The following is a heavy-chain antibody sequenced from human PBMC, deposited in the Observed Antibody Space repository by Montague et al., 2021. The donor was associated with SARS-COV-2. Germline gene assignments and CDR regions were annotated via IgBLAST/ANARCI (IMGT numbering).Heavy chain of an antibody. CDR3: ARLRRPIYCSGGSCYSYNWFDP. CDR1: GGSISSYY. V-gene: IGHV4-59*08. CDR2: IYYSGST. Sequence: SETLSLTCTVSGGSISSYYWSWIRQPPGKGLEWIGDIYYSGSTNYNPSLKSRVTISVDTSKNQFSLKLSSVTAADTAVYYCARLRRPIYCSGGSCYSYNWFDPWGQGTMVTVSS. D-gene: IGHD2-15*01. J-gene: IGHJ5*02.